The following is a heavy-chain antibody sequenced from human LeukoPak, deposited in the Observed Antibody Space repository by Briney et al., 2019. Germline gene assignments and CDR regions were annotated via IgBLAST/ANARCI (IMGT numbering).Heavy chain of an antibody. V-gene: IGHV4-59*01. D-gene: IGHD6-13*01. Sequence: PSETLSLTCTVSGVSIRGYYWSWIRQPPGKGLEWIGYIHYSGTTTYNPSLKSRVTISVDTSKNQFSLKLSSVTAADTAVYYCARRIAASDAFDIWGPGTMVTVSS. J-gene: IGHJ3*02. CDR1: GVSIRGYY. CDR2: IHYSGTT. CDR3: ARRIAASDAFDI.